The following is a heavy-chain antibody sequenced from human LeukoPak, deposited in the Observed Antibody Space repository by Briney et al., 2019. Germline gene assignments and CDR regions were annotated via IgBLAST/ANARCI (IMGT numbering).Heavy chain of an antibody. Sequence: PSETLSLTCTVSGGSISSSSYYWGWIRQPPGKGLEWIGSIYYSGSTYYNPSLKSRVTISVDTSKNQFSLKLSSVTAADTAVYCCARVWGSSFNWFDPWGQGTLVTVSS. D-gene: IGHD6-6*01. CDR2: IYYSGST. J-gene: IGHJ5*02. CDR3: ARVWGSSFNWFDP. CDR1: GGSISSSSYY. V-gene: IGHV4-39*07.